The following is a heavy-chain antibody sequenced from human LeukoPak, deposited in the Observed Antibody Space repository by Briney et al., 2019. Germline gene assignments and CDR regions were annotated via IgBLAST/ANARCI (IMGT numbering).Heavy chain of an antibody. Sequence: GGSLRLSCAASGFTFSSYGMHWVRQAPGKGLEWVAFIRYDGSNKYYADSVKGRFTISRDNSKNTLYLQMNSLRAEDTAVYYCGKDPNGNFIGAFDFWGQGTVVTVSS. D-gene: IGHD4-23*01. CDR2: IRYDGSNK. CDR1: GFTFSSYG. CDR3: GKDPNGNFIGAFDF. J-gene: IGHJ3*01. V-gene: IGHV3-30*02.